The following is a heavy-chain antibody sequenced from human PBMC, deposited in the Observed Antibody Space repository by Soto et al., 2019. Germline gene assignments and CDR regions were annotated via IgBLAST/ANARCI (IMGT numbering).Heavy chain of an antibody. J-gene: IGHJ4*02. Sequence: QVQLVQSGAEVKKPGSSVKVSCKASGGTFSSYTISWVRQAPGQGLEWMGRIIPILGIANYAQKFQGRVTITADKSPSTAYMELSSLRSEDTAVYYCASGLRYSYGPGELYYFDYWGQGTLVTVSS. D-gene: IGHD5-18*01. V-gene: IGHV1-69*02. CDR1: GGTFSSYT. CDR3: ASGLRYSYGPGELYYFDY. CDR2: IIPILGIA.